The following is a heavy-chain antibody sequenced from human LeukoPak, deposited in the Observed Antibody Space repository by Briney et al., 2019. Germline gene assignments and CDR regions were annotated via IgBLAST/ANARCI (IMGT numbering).Heavy chain of an antibody. Sequence: SETLSLTCTVSGGSISSYYWSWIRQPPGKGLEWIGYIYYSGSTNYNPSLKSRVTISVDTSKNQFSLKLSSVTAADTAVYYCARDLTSDDFWSGHFDYWGQGTLVTVSS. D-gene: IGHD3-3*01. V-gene: IGHV4-59*12. CDR3: ARDLTSDDFWSGHFDY. CDR1: GGSISSYY. CDR2: IYYSGST. J-gene: IGHJ4*02.